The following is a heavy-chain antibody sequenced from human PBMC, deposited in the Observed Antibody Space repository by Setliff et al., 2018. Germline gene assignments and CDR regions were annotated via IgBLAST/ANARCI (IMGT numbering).Heavy chain of an antibody. V-gene: IGHV4-59*01. Sequence: SETLSLTCTVSGGSISTYYWSWIRQPPGKGLEFIGYVYYSGTTNYDPSLKSRVTMPVDTSKNQFSLKLSSVTAADTAVYYCARGGTYRYFDYWGQGTLVTVSS. CDR3: ARGGTYRYFDY. J-gene: IGHJ4*02. CDR1: GGSISTYY. CDR2: VYYSGTT.